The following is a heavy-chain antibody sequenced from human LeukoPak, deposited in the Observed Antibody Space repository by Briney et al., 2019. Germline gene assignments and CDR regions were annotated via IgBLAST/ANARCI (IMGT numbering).Heavy chain of an antibody. CDR2: TRNKANSYTT. V-gene: IGHV3-72*01. J-gene: IGHJ4*02. CDR1: GFTFSSYS. D-gene: IGHD3-3*01. CDR3: ARGSVTYYDCWSGYSY. Sequence: QSGGSLRLSCAASGFTFSSYSMNWVRQAPGKGLEWVGRTRNKANSYTTEYAASVKDRFTISRDDSKNALYLQMNSLKTEDTAVYYCARGSVTYYDCWSGYSYWGQGTLVTVSS.